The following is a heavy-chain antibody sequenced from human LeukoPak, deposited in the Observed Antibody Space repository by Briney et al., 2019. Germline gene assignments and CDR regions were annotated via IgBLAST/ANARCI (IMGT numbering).Heavy chain of an antibody. V-gene: IGHV4-59*01. Sequence: SETLSLTCTVSGGSLSSYYWSWIRQPPGKGLEWIGDIYYSGSTNYNPYLKDRVTISVDTSKNQFSMKLSSVTAADTAVYYCARDSSGWSGGNWFDPWGQGSLVTVSS. CDR3: ARDSSGWSGGNWFDP. CDR1: GGSLSSYY. J-gene: IGHJ5*02. D-gene: IGHD6-19*01. CDR2: IYYSGST.